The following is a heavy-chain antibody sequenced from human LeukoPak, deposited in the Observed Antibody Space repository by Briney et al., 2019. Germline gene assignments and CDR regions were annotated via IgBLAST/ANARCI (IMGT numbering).Heavy chain of an antibody. CDR3: AREGHDYGDNTPDY. D-gene: IGHD4-17*01. CDR1: GYTFRNYG. Sequence: ASVKVSCKASGYTFRNYGILWVRQAPGQGLEWMGWVSPYNDNTNYAQNFRGRVTMTTDTSTNLAYMELRSLRYDDTAVYYCAREGHDYGDNTPDYWGRGTLVTVSS. J-gene: IGHJ4*02. CDR2: VSPYNDNT. V-gene: IGHV1-18*01.